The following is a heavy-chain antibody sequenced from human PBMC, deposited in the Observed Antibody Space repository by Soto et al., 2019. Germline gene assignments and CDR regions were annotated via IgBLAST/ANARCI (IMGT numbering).Heavy chain of an antibody. Sequence: VQLLESGGGVAQPGRSLRLSCRASGFGFSSYGMLWVRRAPGKGPEWVAFISFDGSTQYYADSVRGRFTISRDNSENTLYLQLDTLRVEDTAMYYCAREGVFGLVKIIPPDYWGQGAQVTVSA. CDR1: GFGFSSYG. CDR3: AREGVFGLVKIIPPDY. V-gene: IGHV3-30*03. CDR2: ISFDGSTQ. D-gene: IGHD3-3*01. J-gene: IGHJ4*02.